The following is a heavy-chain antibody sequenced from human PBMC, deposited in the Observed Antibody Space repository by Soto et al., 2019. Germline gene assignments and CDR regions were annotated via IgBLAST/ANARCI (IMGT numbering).Heavy chain of an antibody. Sequence: EVQLLESGGGLVQPGGSLRLSCAASGFTFSSYAMSWVRQAPGKGLEWVSAISGSGGSTYYADSVKGRCTGSRDNSKNTLYLQMNSLGAEVTAVYYCAKDPVAVAVTSLNFAYWGQGTLVTVSS. CDR3: AKDPVAVAVTSLNFAY. CDR1: GFTFSSYA. D-gene: IGHD6-19*01. CDR2: ISGSGGST. J-gene: IGHJ4*02. V-gene: IGHV3-23*01.